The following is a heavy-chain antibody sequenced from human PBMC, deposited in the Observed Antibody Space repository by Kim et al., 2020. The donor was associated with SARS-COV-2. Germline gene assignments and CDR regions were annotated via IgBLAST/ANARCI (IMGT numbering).Heavy chain of an antibody. CDR3: AKDGSITIFGVAPVAGYDYYGMDV. D-gene: IGHD3-3*01. V-gene: IGHV3-23*01. J-gene: IGHJ6*02. CDR1: GFTFSSYA. CDR2: IRVSGGST. Sequence: GGSLRLSCAASGFTFSSYAMSWVRQAPGKGLEWVSAIRVSGGSTYYADSVKGRFTISRDNSKNTLYLQMNSLRAEDTAVYYCAKDGSITIFGVAPVAGYDYYGMDVWGQGTRVTVSS.